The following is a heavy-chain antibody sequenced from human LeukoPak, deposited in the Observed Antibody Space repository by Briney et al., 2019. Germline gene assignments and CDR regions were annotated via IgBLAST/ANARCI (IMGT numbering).Heavy chain of an antibody. CDR1: GFTFSSYW. V-gene: IGHV3-7*01. D-gene: IGHD6-13*01. Sequence: PGGSLRLSCAASGFTFSSYWMSWVRQAPGKGLEWVANIKQDGSEKYYVDSVKGRFTISRDNAKNSLYLHMNSLRAEDTAVYYCARERPWYSSSWYWFDPWGQGTLVTVSS. CDR2: IKQDGSEK. CDR3: ARERPWYSSSWYWFDP. J-gene: IGHJ5*02.